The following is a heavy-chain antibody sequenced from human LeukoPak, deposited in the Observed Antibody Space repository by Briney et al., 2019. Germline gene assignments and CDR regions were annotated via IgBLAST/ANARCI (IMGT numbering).Heavy chain of an antibody. Sequence: PGGSQRLSCAASGFTFSSYSMNWVRQAPGKGLEWVSSISSSSSYIYYADSVKGRFTISRDNAKNSLYLQMNSLRAEDTAVYYCARARSSGWFLDYWGQGTLVTVSS. CDR3: ARARSSGWFLDY. V-gene: IGHV3-21*01. CDR1: GFTFSSYS. D-gene: IGHD6-19*01. CDR2: ISSSSSYI. J-gene: IGHJ4*02.